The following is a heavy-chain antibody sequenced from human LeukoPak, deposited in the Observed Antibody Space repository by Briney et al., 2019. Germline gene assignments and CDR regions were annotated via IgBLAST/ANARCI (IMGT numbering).Heavy chain of an antibody. V-gene: IGHV3-30*07. CDR1: GFPFTRNA. D-gene: IGHD3-22*01. Sequence: GGSLRLSCVASGFPFTRNAMHWVRQAPGKGLEWVAVTSPDGSEQYYTDSVKGRFTISRDNPKNTLYLQMNSLRAEDTAVYFCAKRGVVIRVILVGFHKEAYYFDSWGQGALVTVSS. CDR3: AKRGVVIRVILVGFHKEAYYFDS. CDR2: TSPDGSEQ. J-gene: IGHJ4*02.